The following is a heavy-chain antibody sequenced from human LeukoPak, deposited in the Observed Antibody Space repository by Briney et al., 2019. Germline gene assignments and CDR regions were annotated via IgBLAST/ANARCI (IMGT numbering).Heavy chain of an antibody. V-gene: IGHV3-7*01. CDR2: INEDGSEK. CDR1: GSTFSNYW. J-gene: IGHJ2*01. Sequence: GGSLRLSCAASGSTFSNYWMSWVRQAPGKGLEWVANINEDGSEKYYVDSVRCRFTISRDNAKNSLYLQMNSLRVEDTAVYYCARVQALKRAFDLWGRDTLVTVSS. CDR3: ARVQALKRAFDL.